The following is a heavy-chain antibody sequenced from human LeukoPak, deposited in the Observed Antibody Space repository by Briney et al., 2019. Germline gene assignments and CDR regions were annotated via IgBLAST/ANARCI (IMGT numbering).Heavy chain of an antibody. J-gene: IGHJ4*02. V-gene: IGHV1-69*04. CDR3: ARVAVGYSGSYYALDY. D-gene: IGHD1-26*01. CDR1: GGTFSSYA. Sequence: SVKVSCKASGGTFSSYAISWVRQAPGQGLEWMGRIIPILGIANYAQKFQGRVTITADKSTSTAYMELSSLRSEDTAVYYCARVAVGYSGSYYALDYWGQGTLVTVSS. CDR2: IIPILGIA.